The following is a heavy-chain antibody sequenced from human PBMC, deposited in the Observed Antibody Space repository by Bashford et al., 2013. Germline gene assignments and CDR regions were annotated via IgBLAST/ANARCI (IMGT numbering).Heavy chain of an antibody. CDR3: ARAAKWGWGKYYENVWDS. Sequence: IVWVRQAPGQGLEWMGWISTYNGNTNYAQKFQDRVTMTTDTSTTTAFMDLRNLRSDDTAVYFCARAAKWGWGKYYENVWDSWGPGTLVTVSS. V-gene: IGHV1-18*01. D-gene: IGHD3-16*01. CDR2: ISTYNGNT. J-gene: IGHJ4*02.